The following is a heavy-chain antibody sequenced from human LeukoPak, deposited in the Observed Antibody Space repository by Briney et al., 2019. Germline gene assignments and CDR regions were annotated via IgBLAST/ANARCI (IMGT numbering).Heavy chain of an antibody. CDR3: ARVSILIVPYYAFDI. CDR1: GFTFSSYS. V-gene: IGHV3-21*01. Sequence: SGRSLRLSCAPSGFTFSSYSMKWVRQAPGKGLEWVSSISSSSNYIYYADSVKGRFTISRDNAKNSLYLKMNSLRAEDTAGYYCARVSILIVPYYAFDIWGQGTMVTVSS. D-gene: IGHD2/OR15-2a*01. CDR2: ISSSSNYI. J-gene: IGHJ3*02.